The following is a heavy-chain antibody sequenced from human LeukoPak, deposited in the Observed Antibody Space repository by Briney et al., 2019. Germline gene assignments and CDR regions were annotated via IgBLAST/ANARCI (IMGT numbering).Heavy chain of an antibody. CDR2: ISYDGSNK. CDR1: GFTFSSYG. CDR3: GSFLEWLPSYYFDY. Sequence: GGSLRLSRAASGFTFSSYGMHWVRQAPGKGLEWVAVISYDGSNKYYADSVKGRFTISRDNSKNTLYLQMNSLRAEDTAVYYCGSFLEWLPSYYFDYWGQGTLVTVSS. J-gene: IGHJ4*02. V-gene: IGHV3-30*03. D-gene: IGHD3-3*01.